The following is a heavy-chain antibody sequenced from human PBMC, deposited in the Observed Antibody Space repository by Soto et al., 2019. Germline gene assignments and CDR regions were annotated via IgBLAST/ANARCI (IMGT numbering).Heavy chain of an antibody. CDR1: GYTFTSYG. V-gene: IGHV1-18*01. D-gene: IGHD4-17*01. CDR2: ISAYNGNT. J-gene: IGHJ6*03. Sequence: QVQLVQSGAEVKKPGASVKVSCKASGYTFTSYGITWVRQAPGQGLEWMGWISAYNGNTNYAQKLQGRVTMTTDTTTSTAYMELRSLRSDDTAVDYCARDRVEYGDYDRVRGFYYYYYYMDVWGKGTTVTVSS. CDR3: ARDRVEYGDYDRVRGFYYYYYYMDV.